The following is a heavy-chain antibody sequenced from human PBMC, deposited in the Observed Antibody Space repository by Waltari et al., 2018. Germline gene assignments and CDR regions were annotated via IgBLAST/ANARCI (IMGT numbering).Heavy chain of an antibody. D-gene: IGHD3-22*01. V-gene: IGHV1-2*06. CDR1: GYTFTGYY. CDR3: AKGQEHYYDNSGSFVS. CDR2: INPNSGGT. Sequence: QVQLVQRGAEVKTPGPSVKVSCKASGYTFTGYYIHWVRQAPGQGLEWMGRINPNSGGTNYAQKFQGRVTMTRDTSINTAYMELSRLRPDDTAVYYCAKGQEHYYDNSGSFVSWGQGTLVTVSS. J-gene: IGHJ5*01.